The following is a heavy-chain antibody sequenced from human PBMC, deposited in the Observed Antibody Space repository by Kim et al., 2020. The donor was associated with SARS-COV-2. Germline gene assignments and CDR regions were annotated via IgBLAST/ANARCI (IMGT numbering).Heavy chain of an antibody. CDR3: AKQSDVPIFDY. J-gene: IGHJ4*02. CDR1: GFTFSSYW. Sequence: VGSLRLSCEASGFTFSSYWMHWVRQAPGKGLVWVSRINRDGSSTTYADSVKGRFTISRDNAKNTLYLQMNSLRADDTAVYYCAKQSDVPIFDYWGQGTLVTVSS. CDR2: INRDGSST. V-gene: IGHV3-74*01. D-gene: IGHD2-2*02.